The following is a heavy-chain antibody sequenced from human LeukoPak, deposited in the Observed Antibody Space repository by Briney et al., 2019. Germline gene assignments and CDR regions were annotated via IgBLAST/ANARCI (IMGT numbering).Heavy chain of an antibody. CDR2: IIPILGKA. CDR1: GGTLSSYG. CDR3: ARVTGAEDGYNWFDP. D-gene: IGHD6-13*01. J-gene: IGHJ5*02. V-gene: IGHV1-69*04. Sequence: ASVKVSCKASGGTLSSYGISWVRQAPGQGLEWMGRIIPILGKANYAQKFQGRVTITADTSTRTAYMDLSSLTSEDTAVYYCARVTGAEDGYNWFDPWGQGTLVTASS.